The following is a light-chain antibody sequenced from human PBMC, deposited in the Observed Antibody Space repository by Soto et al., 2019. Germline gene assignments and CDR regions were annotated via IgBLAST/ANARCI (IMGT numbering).Light chain of an antibody. CDR3: SSYTSSSTLEAV. Sequence: QPVLTQPASVSGSPGQSITISCTGTSSDVGGYNYVSWYQQHPGKAPKLMIYDVSNRPSGVSNRFSGSKSGNTASLTISGLQAEDEADYYCSSYTSSSTLEAVFGGGTKLTVL. J-gene: IGLJ2*01. CDR2: DVS. CDR1: SSDVGGYNY. V-gene: IGLV2-14*01.